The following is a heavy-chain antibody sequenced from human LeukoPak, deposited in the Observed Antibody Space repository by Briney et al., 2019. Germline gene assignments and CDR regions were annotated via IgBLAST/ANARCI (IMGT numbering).Heavy chain of an antibody. CDR2: IRYDGSNK. Sequence: GGSLRLSCAASGFTFSSYGMHWVRQAPGKGLEWVAVIRYDGSNKYYADSVKGRFTISRDNSKNTLYLQMNSLRAEDTAVYYCARGLGDYGDYVAFDIWGQGTMVTVSS. V-gene: IGHV3-33*01. D-gene: IGHD4-17*01. J-gene: IGHJ3*02. CDR3: ARGLGDYGDYVAFDI. CDR1: GFTFSSYG.